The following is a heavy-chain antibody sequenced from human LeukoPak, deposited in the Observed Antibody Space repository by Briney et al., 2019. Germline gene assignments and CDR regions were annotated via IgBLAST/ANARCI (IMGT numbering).Heavy chain of an antibody. J-gene: IGHJ3*02. CDR2: IKSKTDGGTT. D-gene: IGHD3-10*01. V-gene: IGHV3-15*01. CDR1: GFTFSNAW. Sequence: GGSLRLSCAASGFTFSNAWMSWVRQAPGKGLEWVGRIKSKTDGGTTDYAAPVKGRFTISRDDSKNTLYLQMNSLKTEDTAVYYCTTDSKSSGSYYVAFDIWGKGTMVTVSS. CDR3: TTDSKSSGSYYVAFDI.